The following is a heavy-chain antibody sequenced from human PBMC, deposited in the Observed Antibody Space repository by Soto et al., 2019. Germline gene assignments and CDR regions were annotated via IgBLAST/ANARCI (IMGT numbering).Heavy chain of an antibody. CDR3: ARDWYMDY. J-gene: IGHJ4*02. CDR1: GFTFSSHW. CDR2: IKQDGSEK. Sequence: QLVESGGGLVLPGESLRLSCAASGFTFSSHWINWIRQTPGRGLEWLAVIKQDGSEKYYVDSVKGRFTVSRDNAKNSAYLQMNSLRVDDTAVYYCARDWYMDYWGQGTLVTVSS. D-gene: IGHD1-20*01. V-gene: IGHV3-7*04.